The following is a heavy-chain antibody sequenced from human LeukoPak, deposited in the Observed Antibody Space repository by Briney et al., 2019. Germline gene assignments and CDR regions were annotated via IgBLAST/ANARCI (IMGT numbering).Heavy chain of an antibody. CDR2: ISTSGRST. Sequence: GGSLRLSCAASGFTFSSYAMSWVRQAPGKGLEWVSVISTSGRSTYYADSVKGRFTISRDNSKNTLQLQMNSLRAEDTAAYYCAKTPAAILVIDAFDIWGQGTMVTVSS. CDR3: AKTPAAILVIDAFDI. CDR1: GFTFSSYA. J-gene: IGHJ3*02. V-gene: IGHV3-23*01. D-gene: IGHD2-2*02.